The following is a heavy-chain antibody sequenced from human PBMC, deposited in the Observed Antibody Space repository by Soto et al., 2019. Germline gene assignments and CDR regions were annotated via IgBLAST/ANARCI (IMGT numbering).Heavy chain of an antibody. CDR3: ARTEAGRGNYFDY. J-gene: IGHJ4*02. CDR2: IYSGGST. V-gene: IGHV3-53*01. Sequence: GGSLRLSCAASGFTVSSDYMSWVRQAPGKGLEWVSIIYSGGSTYYADSVKGRFTISRDNSKNTVYLQMNSLRVEDTAVYYCARTEAGRGNYFDYWGQGTLVTVSS. D-gene: IGHD6-13*01. CDR1: GFTVSSDY.